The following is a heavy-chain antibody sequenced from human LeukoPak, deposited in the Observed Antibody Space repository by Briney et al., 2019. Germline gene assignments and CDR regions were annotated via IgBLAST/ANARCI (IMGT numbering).Heavy chain of an antibody. V-gene: IGHV1-69*04. Sequence: SVKVSCKASGGTFSSYAISWVRQAPGQGLEWMGRIIPILGIANYAQKFQGRVTITADKSTSTAYMELSSLRSEDTAVYYCARDRVCSGGSCYSNPAEYFQHWGQGTLVTVSS. CDR1: GGTFSSYA. CDR3: ARDRVCSGGSCYSNPAEYFQH. CDR2: IIPILGIA. J-gene: IGHJ1*01. D-gene: IGHD2-15*01.